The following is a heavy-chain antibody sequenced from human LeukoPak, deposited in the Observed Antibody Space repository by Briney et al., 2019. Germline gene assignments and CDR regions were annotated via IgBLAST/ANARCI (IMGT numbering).Heavy chain of an antibody. CDR1: GFTFSSYW. D-gene: IGHD3-10*01. Sequence: GGSLRLSCAASGFTFSSYWMSWVRQAPGKGLEWVANIKQDGSEKYYVDSVKGRFTISRDNAKNSLYLQMNSLRAEDTAVYYCARDRYYGSGSYSGFDPWGQGTLVTVSS. V-gene: IGHV3-7*01. J-gene: IGHJ5*02. CDR2: IKQDGSEK. CDR3: ARDRYYGSGSYSGFDP.